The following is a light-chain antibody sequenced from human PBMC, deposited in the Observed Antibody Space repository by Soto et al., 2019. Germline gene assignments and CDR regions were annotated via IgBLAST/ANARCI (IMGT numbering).Light chain of an antibody. CDR2: VSSDGSH. Sequence: QLVLTQSPSASASLGASVKLTSTLSSGHSSYDIAWHQQQPEKGPRYLMKVSSDGSHSKGDGIPDRFSGSTSGAERYLTISSLQSEDEADYYCQTWDTGTVVFGGGTKLTVL. CDR1: SGHSSYD. CDR3: QTWDTGTVV. J-gene: IGLJ2*01. V-gene: IGLV4-69*01.